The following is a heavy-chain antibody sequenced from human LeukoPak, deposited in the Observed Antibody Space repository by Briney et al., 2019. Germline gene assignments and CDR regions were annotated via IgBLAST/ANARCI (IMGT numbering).Heavy chain of an antibody. V-gene: IGHV4-59*01. CDR3: ARLGYCSSTSCYPDY. CDR2: IYYSGST. D-gene: IGHD2-2*01. CDR1: GGSISSYY. Sequence: SETLSHTCTVSGGSISSYYWSWIRQPPGKGLEWIGYIYYSGSTTYNPSLNSRVTISVDTSKNQFSLKLTFVTAADTAVYYCARLGYCSSTSCYPDYWGQGTLATVSS. J-gene: IGHJ4*02.